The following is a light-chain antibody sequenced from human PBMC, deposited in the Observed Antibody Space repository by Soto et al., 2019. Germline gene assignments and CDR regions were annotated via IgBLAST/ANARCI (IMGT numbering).Light chain of an antibody. V-gene: IGLV1-40*01. CDR1: SSNLGSGFD. CDR2: GNS. J-gene: IGLJ1*01. Sequence: QSVLTQPPSVSGAPGQRVTISCTGSSSNLGSGFDVQWYQQLPGTAPKLLIYGNSNRPSGVPDRFSGSKSGTSASLAITGLQAEDEADYYCQSYDSSLSVLFGTGTKLTVL. CDR3: QSYDSSLSVL.